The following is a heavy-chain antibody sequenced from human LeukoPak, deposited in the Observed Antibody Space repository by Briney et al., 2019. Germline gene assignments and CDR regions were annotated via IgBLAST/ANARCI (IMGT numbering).Heavy chain of an antibody. CDR3: ARWPGLSAHVTMIVVNDAFDI. V-gene: IGHV4-30-4*01. J-gene: IGHJ3*02. Sequence: SQTLSLTCTVSGGSISSGDYYWSWVRQPPGKGLEWIGYIYYSGSTYYTPSLKSRVTISKDTSKNQFSLKLRSVTAADTAVYYCARWPGLSAHVTMIVVNDAFDIWGQGTMVTVSS. CDR1: GGSISSGDYY. CDR2: IYYSGST. D-gene: IGHD3-22*01.